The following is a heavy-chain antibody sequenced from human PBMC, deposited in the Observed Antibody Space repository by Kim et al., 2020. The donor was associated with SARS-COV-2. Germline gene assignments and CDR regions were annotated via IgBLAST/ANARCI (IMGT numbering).Heavy chain of an antibody. CDR3: AKTLDIVVMVAATPYFDY. J-gene: IGHJ4*02. V-gene: IGHV3-23*01. D-gene: IGHD2-15*01. Sequence: KGRFTISRDNSKNTLYLQMNSLRAEHTTVYYCAKTLDIVVMVAATPYFDYWGQGTLVTVSS.